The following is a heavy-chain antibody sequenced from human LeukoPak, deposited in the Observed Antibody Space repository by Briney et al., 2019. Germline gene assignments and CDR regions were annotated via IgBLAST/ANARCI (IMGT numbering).Heavy chain of an antibody. Sequence: SVKVSCKASGYTFTSYYMHWVRQAPGQGLEWMGGIIPIFGTANYAQKFQGRVTITTDESTSTAYMELSSLRSEDTAVYYCARVPVTTGGYYYYYYMDVWGKGTTVTVSS. J-gene: IGHJ6*03. D-gene: IGHD4-11*01. CDR1: GYTFTSYY. V-gene: IGHV1-69*05. CDR3: ARVPVTTGGYYYYYYMDV. CDR2: IIPIFGTA.